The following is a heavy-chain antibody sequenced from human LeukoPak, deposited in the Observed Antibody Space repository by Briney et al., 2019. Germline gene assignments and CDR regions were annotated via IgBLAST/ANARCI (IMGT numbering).Heavy chain of an antibody. CDR2: INPNSGGT. CDR3: ARGTHDYYDFWSGYYTGTNWFDP. CDR1: GYTVTGYY. D-gene: IGHD3-3*01. V-gene: IGHV1-2*02. Sequence: GASVKVSCKASGYTVTGYYMHWVRQAPGQGLEWMGWINPNSGGTNYAQKFQGRVTMTRDTSISTAYMELSRLRSDDTAVYYCARGTHDYYDFWSGYYTGTNWFDPWGQGTLVTVSS. J-gene: IGHJ5*02.